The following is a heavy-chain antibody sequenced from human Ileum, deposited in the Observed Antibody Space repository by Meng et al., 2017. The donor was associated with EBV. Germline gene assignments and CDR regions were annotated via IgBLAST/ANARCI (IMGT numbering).Heavy chain of an antibody. Sequence: QVQVGESGGGVAQPGRSLRLSCAASGFTFSSYGMHWVRQAPGKGLEWVAVIWYDGSNKYYADSVKGRFTISRDNSKNTLYLQMNSLRAEDTAVYYCARDALELRGFDPWGQGTLVTVSS. CDR2: IWYDGSNK. V-gene: IGHV3-33*01. D-gene: IGHD1-7*01. CDR1: GFTFSSYG. J-gene: IGHJ5*02. CDR3: ARDALELRGFDP.